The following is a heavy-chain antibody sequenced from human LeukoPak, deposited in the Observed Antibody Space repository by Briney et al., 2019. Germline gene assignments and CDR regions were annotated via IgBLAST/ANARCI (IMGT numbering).Heavy chain of an antibody. CDR3: ARVALYQSLPFDL. Sequence: GXXLRLSCSASGFTVYNTYMSWVRQAPGKGLEWVSFIDAGGSTYYADSVKGRFTISRDNSNNTLYLQMNSLRAEDTAVYFCARVALYQSLPFDLWGQGSLVAVSS. J-gene: IGHJ5*02. CDR2: IDAGGST. V-gene: IGHV3-53*01. CDR1: GFTVYNTY. D-gene: IGHD2-2*02.